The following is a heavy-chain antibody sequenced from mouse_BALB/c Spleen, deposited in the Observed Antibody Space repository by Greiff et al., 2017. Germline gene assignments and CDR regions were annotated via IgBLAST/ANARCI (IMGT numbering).Heavy chain of an antibody. D-gene: IGHD1-1*01. J-gene: IGHJ3*01. Sequence: DVKLQESGPGLVKPSQSLSLTCTVTGYSITSDYAWNWIRQFPGNKLEWMGYISYSGSTSYNPSLKSRISITRDTSKNQFFLQLNSVTTEDTATYYCARGTTGTLAWFAYWGQGTLVTVSA. V-gene: IGHV3-2*02. CDR2: ISYSGST. CDR1: GYSITSDYA. CDR3: ARGTTGTLAWFAY.